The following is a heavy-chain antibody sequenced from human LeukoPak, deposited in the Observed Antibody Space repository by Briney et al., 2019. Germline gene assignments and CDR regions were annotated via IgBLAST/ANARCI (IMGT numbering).Heavy chain of an antibody. D-gene: IGHD3-22*01. Sequence: SETLSLTCTVSGGSISSYYWSWIRQPPGKGLEWIGYIYYSGSTNYNPSLKSRVTISVDTSKNQFSLKLSSVTAADTAVYYCARNYYDSSGYYYFDYRGQGTLVTVSS. V-gene: IGHV4-59*08. J-gene: IGHJ4*02. CDR2: IYYSGST. CDR1: GGSISSYY. CDR3: ARNYYDSSGYYYFDY.